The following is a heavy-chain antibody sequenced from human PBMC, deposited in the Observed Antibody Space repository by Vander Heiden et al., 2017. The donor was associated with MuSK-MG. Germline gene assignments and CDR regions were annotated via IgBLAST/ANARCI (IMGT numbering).Heavy chain of an antibody. CDR2: VTGTGADA. CDR3: ARLGYRSSWYDH. CDR1: GFTFNTYA. D-gene: IGHD5-18*01. V-gene: IGHV3-23*01. J-gene: IGHJ5*02. Sequence: EVQLLESGGHLVQGGGYLRLSCVASGFTFNTYAMSWVRQAPGKGLEWISTVTGTGADAYYADSVRGRFTASRDNSRTTNTLFLQMNSLTAADTAIYYCARLGYRSSWYDHWGQGTLVSVSS.